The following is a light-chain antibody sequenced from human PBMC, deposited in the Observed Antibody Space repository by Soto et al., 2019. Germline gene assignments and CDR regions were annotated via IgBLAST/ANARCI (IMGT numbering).Light chain of an antibody. Sequence: DIQMTQSSYRLSASVGDRVILTCRASQCISSWLAWYQQKPGRAPKLLIDQATSLESEVPSRFSGSGSGTEFTFSISSLQPDDFATYYCQQYSAYPWTFGEGTTVEI. J-gene: IGKJ1*01. CDR3: QQYSAYPWT. CDR1: QCISSW. CDR2: QAT. V-gene: IGKV1-5*03.